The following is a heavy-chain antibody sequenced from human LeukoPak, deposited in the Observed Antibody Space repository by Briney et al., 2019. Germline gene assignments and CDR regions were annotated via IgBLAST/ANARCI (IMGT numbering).Heavy chain of an antibody. CDR2: VSYSGGT. Sequence: SGTLSLSCALSVGSISGSSYYWGWVRQPPGGGLGWVGSVSYSGGTSYNPSLKSRVTISVDTFKNQFSLKLISVTAAHTPLSYCARLDYGGNYRLFDYWGQGTLVTVPS. J-gene: IGHJ4*02. V-gene: IGHV4-39*01. CDR1: VGSISGSSYY. D-gene: IGHD4-23*01. CDR3: ARLDYGGNYRLFDY.